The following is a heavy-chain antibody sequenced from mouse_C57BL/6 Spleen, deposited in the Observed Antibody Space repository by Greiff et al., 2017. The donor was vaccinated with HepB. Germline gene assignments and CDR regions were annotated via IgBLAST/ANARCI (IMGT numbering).Heavy chain of an antibody. V-gene: IGHV2-2*01. CDR2: IWSGGST. J-gene: IGHJ3*01. Sequence: QVQLKQSGPGLVQPSQSLSITCTVSGFSLTSYGVHWVRQSPGKGLEWLGVIWSGGSTDYNAAFISRLSISKDNSKSQVFFKMNSLQADDTAIYYCAREDGNSWFAYWGQGTLVTVSA. CDR3: AREDGNSWFAY. CDR1: GFSLTSYG. D-gene: IGHD2-1*01.